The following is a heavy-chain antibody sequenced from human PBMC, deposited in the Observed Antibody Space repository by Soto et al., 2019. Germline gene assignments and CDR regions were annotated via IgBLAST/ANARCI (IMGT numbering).Heavy chain of an antibody. J-gene: IGHJ5*02. D-gene: IGHD3-22*01. CDR3: ARDGYYDSSALAGWFDP. CDR2: IIPMFGTP. Sequence: ASVKVSCKAAAGTFRSYAMSWVRQAPGQGLEWMGGIIPMFGTPNYAQNFKGRLTITADESTRTAYMELSSLRSEDTAVYYCARDGYYDSSALAGWFDPWGQGTLVTVSS. V-gene: IGHV1-69*13. CDR1: AGTFRSYA.